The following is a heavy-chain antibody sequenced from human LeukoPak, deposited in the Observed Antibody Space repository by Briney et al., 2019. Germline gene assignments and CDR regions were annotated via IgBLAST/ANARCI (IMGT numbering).Heavy chain of an antibody. CDR2: ISGSGGST. CDR3: AKGLAVAGTTPPYYYYGMDV. D-gene: IGHD6-19*01. V-gene: IGHV3-23*01. CDR1: GFTFSSYW. J-gene: IGHJ6*02. Sequence: PGGSLRLSCAASGFTFSSYWMHWVRQAPGKGLEWVSAISGSGGSTYYADSVKGRFTTSRDNSKNTLYLQMNSLRAEDTAVYYCAKGLAVAGTTPPYYYYGMDVWGQGTTVTVSS.